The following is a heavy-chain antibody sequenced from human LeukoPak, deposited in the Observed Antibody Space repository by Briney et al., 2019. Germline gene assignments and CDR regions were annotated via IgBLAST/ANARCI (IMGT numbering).Heavy chain of an antibody. Sequence: GGSLRLSCAASGFTFSSYAMSWVRQAPGKGLEWVSAISGSGGSTYYADSVKGRFTISRDNSKNTLYLQMNSLRAEDTAVYYCAKDIVVVPAAPSDAFDIWGQGTMVTVSS. CDR1: GFTFSSYA. J-gene: IGHJ3*02. CDR3: AKDIVVVPAAPSDAFDI. CDR2: ISGSGGST. V-gene: IGHV3-23*01. D-gene: IGHD2-2*01.